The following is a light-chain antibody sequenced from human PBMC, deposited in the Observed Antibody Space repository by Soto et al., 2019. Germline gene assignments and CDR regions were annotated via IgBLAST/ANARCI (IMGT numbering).Light chain of an antibody. V-gene: IGLV4-60*02. Sequence: QSVLTQSSSACASLGSSVKLTCILSSGHSTYIIAWHQQQPGKAPRFLMTLDRSGSYNRGSGVPDRFSGSSSGADRYLTISNLQFEDEGDYYCETWYSNTHKVFGGGTKVTVL. J-gene: IGLJ3*02. CDR3: ETWYSNTHKV. CDR2: LDRSGSY. CDR1: SGHSTYI.